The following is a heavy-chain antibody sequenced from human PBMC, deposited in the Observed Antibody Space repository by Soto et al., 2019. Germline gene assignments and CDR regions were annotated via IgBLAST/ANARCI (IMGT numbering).Heavy chain of an antibody. CDR3: AESYYAHLSYYYYGMDV. D-gene: IGHD3-22*01. CDR2: ISYDESNK. CDR1: GFTFSSYS. J-gene: IGHJ6*02. Sequence: QVQLVESGGGVVQTGRSLRLSCAASGFTFSSYSMHWVRQAPGKGLEWVAVISYDESNKYYADPVKGRFTISRDNSRNTLYLQMNSLRAEHTAVYYCAESYYAHLSYYYYGMDVWGQATTVTVSS. V-gene: IGHV3-30*18.